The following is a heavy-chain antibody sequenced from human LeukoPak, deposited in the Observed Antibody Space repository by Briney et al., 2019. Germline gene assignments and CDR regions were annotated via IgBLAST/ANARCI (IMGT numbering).Heavy chain of an antibody. CDR2: IFYSGST. D-gene: IGHD4/OR15-4a*01. Sequence: SETLSLTCTVSGGSISSDDYSWRWIRQPPGKGLEWIGHIFYSGSTYYNPSLRSRLTISVDTSKNQFSLKLSSVTAADTAVYYCARDFAEGDYGKFDYWGQGTLVTVSS. CDR1: GGSISSDDYS. V-gene: IGHV4-30-4*08. CDR3: ARDFAEGDYGKFDY. J-gene: IGHJ4*02.